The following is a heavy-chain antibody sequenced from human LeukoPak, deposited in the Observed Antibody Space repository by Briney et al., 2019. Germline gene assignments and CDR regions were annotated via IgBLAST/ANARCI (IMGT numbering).Heavy chain of an antibody. Sequence: GASVKVSCKASGYTFTSYGISWVRQAPGQGLEWMGWISAYNGNTNYAQKLQGRVTMPADTSTSTAYMELRSLTSDDTAVYYCARSGRGTYYYFDLWGQGTLVTVSS. J-gene: IGHJ4*02. D-gene: IGHD3-10*01. CDR1: GYTFTSYG. CDR2: ISAYNGNT. V-gene: IGHV1-18*01. CDR3: ARSGRGTYYYFDL.